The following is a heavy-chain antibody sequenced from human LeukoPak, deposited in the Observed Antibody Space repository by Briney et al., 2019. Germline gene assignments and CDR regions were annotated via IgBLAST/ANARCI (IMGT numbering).Heavy chain of an antibody. CDR2: ISSSSSYI. J-gene: IGHJ3*02. D-gene: IGHD1-26*01. CDR3: ARDLSGSYLLSDAFDI. CDR1: GFTFSSYT. V-gene: IGHV3-21*01. Sequence: PGGSLRLSCAASGFTFSSYTMNWVRQAPGKGLEWVSSISSSSSYIYYADSVKGRLTISRDNAKNSLYLQMNSLRAEDTAVYYCARDLSGSYLLSDAFDIWGQGTMVTVSS.